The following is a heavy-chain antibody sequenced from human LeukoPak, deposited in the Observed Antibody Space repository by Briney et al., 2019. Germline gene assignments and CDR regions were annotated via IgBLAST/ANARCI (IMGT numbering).Heavy chain of an antibody. J-gene: IGHJ6*02. D-gene: IGHD3-3*01. V-gene: IGHV3-48*01. CDR1: GFTFSSYS. CDR2: ISSSSSTI. CDR3: ARDQSLTIFGVVISRNPRRGMDV. Sequence: GGSLRLSCAASGFTFSSYSMNWVRQAPGKRLEWVSYISSSSSTIYYADSVKGRFTISRDNAKNSLYLQMNSLRAEDTAVYYCARDQSLTIFGVVISRNPRRGMDVWGQGTTVTVSS.